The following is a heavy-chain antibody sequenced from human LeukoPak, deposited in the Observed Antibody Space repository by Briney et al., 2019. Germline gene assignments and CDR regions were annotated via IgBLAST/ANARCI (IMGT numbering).Heavy chain of an antibody. D-gene: IGHD6-19*01. CDR1: GYTFTSYD. J-gene: IGHJ6*03. CDR2: MNPNSGDT. CDR3: ARWIAVAGLDYMDV. V-gene: IGHV1-8*01. Sequence: ASVKVSCKASGYTFTSYDINWVRQATGQGLEWMGWMNPNSGDTGYAQKFQGRVTMTRNTSISTAYMELSSLRSEDTAVYYCARWIAVAGLDYMDVWGKGTTVTVSS.